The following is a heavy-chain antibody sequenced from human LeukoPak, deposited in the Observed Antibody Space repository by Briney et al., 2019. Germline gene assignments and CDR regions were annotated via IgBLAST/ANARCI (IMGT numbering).Heavy chain of an antibody. CDR3: ARDVRYREVFEGVYYYMDV. J-gene: IGHJ6*03. CDR2: IYTSGST. CDR1: GGSISSYY. Sequence: PSETLSLTCTVSGGSISSYYWSWIRQPAGKGLEWIGRIYTSGSTNYNPSLKSRVTMSVDTSKNQFSLKLSSVTAADTAVYYCARDVRYREVFEGVYYYMDVWGKGTTVTVSS. D-gene: IGHD3-16*02. V-gene: IGHV4-4*07.